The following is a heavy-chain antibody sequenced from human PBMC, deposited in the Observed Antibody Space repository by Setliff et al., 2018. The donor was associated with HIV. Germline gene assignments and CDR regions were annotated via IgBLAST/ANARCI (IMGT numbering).Heavy chain of an antibody. CDR1: GFTFSSYS. CDR2: ISSSSSTI. CDR3: ALVLRYFDWSPWGAFDI. Sequence: GSLRLSCAASGFTFSSYSMNWVRQAPGKGLEWVSYISSSSSTIYYADSVKGRFTISRDNAKNSPYLQMNSLRAEDTAVYYCALVLRYFDWSPWGAFDIWGQGTMVTVSS. J-gene: IGHJ3*02. V-gene: IGHV3-48*04. D-gene: IGHD3-9*01.